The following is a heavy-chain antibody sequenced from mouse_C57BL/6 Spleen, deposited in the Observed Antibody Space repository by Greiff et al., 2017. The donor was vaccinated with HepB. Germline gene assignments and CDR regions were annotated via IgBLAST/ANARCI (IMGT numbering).Heavy chain of an antibody. V-gene: IGHV1-64*01. CDR3: ARSDYGKYYYAMHH. J-gene: IGHJ4*01. CDR1: GYTFTSYW. CDR2: IHPNSGST. D-gene: IGHD1-1*01. Sequence: QVQLQQPRAELVKPGASVKLSCKASGYTFTSYWMHWVKQRPGQGLEWIGMIHPNSGSTNYNEKFKSKATLTVDKSSSTAYMQLSSLTSEDSAVYYCARSDYGKYYYAMHHWGEVTSVTVS.